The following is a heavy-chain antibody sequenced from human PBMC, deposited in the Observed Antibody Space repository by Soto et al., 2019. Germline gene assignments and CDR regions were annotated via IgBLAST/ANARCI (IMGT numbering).Heavy chain of an antibody. CDR1: GYTLTSYG. J-gene: IGHJ4*02. D-gene: IGHD6-19*01. CDR2: ISAYNGNT. CDR3: ATGKAVALVDY. Sequence: ASVKVSCKASGYTLTSYGISWVRQAPAQGLEWMGWISAYNGNTNYAQKLQGRVTMNTDTSTSTAHMPLRSLSSADTAVYYCATGKAVALVDYWGQGTLVTVSS. V-gene: IGHV1-18*04.